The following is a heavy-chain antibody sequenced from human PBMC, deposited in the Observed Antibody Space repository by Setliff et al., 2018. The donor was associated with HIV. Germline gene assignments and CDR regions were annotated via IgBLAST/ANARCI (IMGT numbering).Heavy chain of an antibody. CDR3: ARAYFGSGVYY. CDR1: GGSISSYY. CDR2: IYSSGST. V-gene: IGHV4-4*09. D-gene: IGHD3-10*01. J-gene: IGHJ4*02. Sequence: SETLSLTCTVSGGSISSYYWSWIRQPPGKGLEWLGHIYSSGSTNYNPSLKSRVTISVDTSKNQFSLKLYSVTAADTAVYYCARAYFGSGVYYWGQGTLVTSPQ.